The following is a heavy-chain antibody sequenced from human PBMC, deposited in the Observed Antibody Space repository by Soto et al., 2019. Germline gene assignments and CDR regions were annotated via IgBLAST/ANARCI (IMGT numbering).Heavy chain of an antibody. CDR3: TREPYYSDSSGFYHYYFDY. J-gene: IGHJ4*02. CDR1: GFTFGDYA. D-gene: IGHD3-22*01. V-gene: IGHV3-49*04. CDR2: IRSKAYGGTT. Sequence: GGSLRLSCTASGFTFGDYAMSWVRQAPGKGLEWVGFIRSKAYGGTTQYAASVKGRFTISRDDSKDIAYLQMNSLKTEDTAVYYCTREPYYSDSSGFYHYYFDYWGQGTLVTVSS.